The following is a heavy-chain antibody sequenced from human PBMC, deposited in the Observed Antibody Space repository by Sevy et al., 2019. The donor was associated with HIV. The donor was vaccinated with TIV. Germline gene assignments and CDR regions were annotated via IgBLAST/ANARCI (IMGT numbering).Heavy chain of an antibody. V-gene: IGHV3-15*01. CDR2: IKSKTEGATR. Sequence: GGSLRLSCAASGFTFSNAWMSWVRQAPGKGLEWVGRIKSKTEGATRDFAAPLKCRLRIENDNSRNTVYLQMNSLKTEDTSVYYCTAGGGASDFDYWGQGTLVTVSS. CDR3: TAGGGASDFDY. D-gene: IGHD3-16*01. J-gene: IGHJ4*02. CDR1: GFTFSNAW.